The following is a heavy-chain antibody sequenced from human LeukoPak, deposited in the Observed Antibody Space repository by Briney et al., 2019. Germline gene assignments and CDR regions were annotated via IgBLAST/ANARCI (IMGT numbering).Heavy chain of an antibody. V-gene: IGHV1-18*01. CDR3: ARTSLIAVAGTRAFDI. CDR1: GYTFTSYG. J-gene: IGHJ3*02. CDR2: ISAYNGNT. D-gene: IGHD6-19*01. Sequence: GASVKVSCKASGYTFTSYGISWVRQAPGQGLEWMGWISAYNGNTNYAQKLQGRVTMTTDTSTSTAYMELRSLRSDDTAVYYCARTSLIAVAGTRAFDIWGHGTMVTVSS.